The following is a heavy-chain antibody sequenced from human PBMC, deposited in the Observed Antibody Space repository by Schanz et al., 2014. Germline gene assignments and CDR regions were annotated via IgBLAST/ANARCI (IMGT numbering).Heavy chain of an antibody. CDR1: GGSIRSGSYY. Sequence: QVQLQESGPGLVKPSQTLSLTCTVSGGSIRSGSYYWSWIRQPAGKALEWVGRVFPNGITIYNPSLKSRVPIPLNTSKNQFSLTLPSLTAADTAVYYCARDTTWRLDLWGRGTLVTVSS. CDR2: VFPNGIT. D-gene: IGHD1-1*01. J-gene: IGHJ2*01. V-gene: IGHV4-61*02. CDR3: ARDTTWRLDL.